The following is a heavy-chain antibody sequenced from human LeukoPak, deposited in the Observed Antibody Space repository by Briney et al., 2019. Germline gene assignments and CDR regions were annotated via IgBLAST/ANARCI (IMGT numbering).Heavy chain of an antibody. V-gene: IGHV1-2*02. CDR3: AKDPNARQSTNWFDP. CDR2: INPNSGGT. D-gene: IGHD6-19*01. J-gene: IGHJ5*02. CDR1: GYTFTGYY. Sequence: GASVKVSCKASGYTFTGYYMHWVRQAPGQGLEWMGWINPNSGGTNYAQKFQGRVTMTRDTSISTAYMELSRLRSDDTAVYYCAKDPNARQSTNWFDPWGQGTLVTVSS.